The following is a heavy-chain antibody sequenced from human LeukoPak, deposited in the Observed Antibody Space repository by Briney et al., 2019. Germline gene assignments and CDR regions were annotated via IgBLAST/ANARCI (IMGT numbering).Heavy chain of an antibody. CDR1: GGSISSYY. CDR3: ARDPDYDGNVDGMSAFDI. J-gene: IGHJ3*02. D-gene: IGHD4-23*01. Sequence: SETLSLTCTVSGGSISSYYWSWIRQPPGKGLEWIGYIYYGGSTNYNPSLKSRVTISVDTSKNQFSLKLSSVTAADTAVYYCARDPDYDGNVDGMSAFDIWGQGTMVTVSS. CDR2: IYYGGST. V-gene: IGHV4-59*01.